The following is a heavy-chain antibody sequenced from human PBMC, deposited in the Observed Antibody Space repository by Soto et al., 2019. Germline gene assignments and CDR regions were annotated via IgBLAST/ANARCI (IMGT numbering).Heavy chain of an antibody. J-gene: IGHJ3*02. CDR2: IIPIFGTA. CDR3: ARGVPWNIVVVPADDAFDI. CDR1: GGTFSSYA. D-gene: IGHD2-2*01. Sequence: SVKVSCKASGGTFSSYAISWVRQAPGQGLEWMGGIIPIFGTANYAQKFQGRVTITADKSTSTAYMELSSLRSEDTAVYYCARGVPWNIVVVPADDAFDIWGQGTMVTVS. V-gene: IGHV1-69*06.